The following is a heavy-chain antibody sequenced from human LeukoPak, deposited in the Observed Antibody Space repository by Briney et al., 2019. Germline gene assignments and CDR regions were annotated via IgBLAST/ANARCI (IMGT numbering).Heavy chain of an antibody. J-gene: IGHJ4*02. V-gene: IGHV4-59*08. CDR1: GGSISSYY. CDR2: IYYSGST. D-gene: IGHD3-3*01. CDR3: ASSSTSYCDFWSGYYFDY. Sequence: SETLSPTCTVSGGSISSYYWSWIRQPPGKGLEWIGYIYYSGSTNYNPSLKSRVTISVDTSKNQFSLKLSSVTAADTAVYYCASSSTSYCDFWSGYYFDYWGQGTLVTVSS.